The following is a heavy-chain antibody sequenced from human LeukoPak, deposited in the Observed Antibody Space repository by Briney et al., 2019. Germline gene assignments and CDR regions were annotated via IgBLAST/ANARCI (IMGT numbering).Heavy chain of an antibody. CDR1: GGSINNYY. V-gene: IGHV4-59*12. CDR2: IFYSGFT. J-gene: IGHJ3*02. Sequence: SETLSLTCTVSGGSINNYYWSWIRQPPGKGLEWFGYIFYSGFTNYNPYLKSRVTISVDTSKNQFSLHLNSVTPEDTAVYYCARDPGAFDMWGQGTMVTVSS. CDR3: ARDPGAFDM. D-gene: IGHD3-10*01.